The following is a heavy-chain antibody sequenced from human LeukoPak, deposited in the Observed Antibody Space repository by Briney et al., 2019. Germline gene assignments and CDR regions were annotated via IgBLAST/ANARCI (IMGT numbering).Heavy chain of an antibody. CDR3: ATIQYYGSSGYYYHY. J-gene: IGHJ4*02. CDR2: FDPEDGET. Sequence: GASVKVSCKASGYTFTSYDINWVRQAPGKGLEWMGGFDPEDGETIYAQKFQGRVTMTEDTSTDTAYMELSSLRSEDTAVYYCATIQYYGSSGYYYHYWGQGTLVTVSS. CDR1: GYTFTSYD. V-gene: IGHV1-24*01. D-gene: IGHD3-22*01.